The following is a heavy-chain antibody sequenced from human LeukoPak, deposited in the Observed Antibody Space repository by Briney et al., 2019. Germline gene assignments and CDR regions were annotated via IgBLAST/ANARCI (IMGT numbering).Heavy chain of an antibody. V-gene: IGHV4-4*07. CDR3: ARDPTGHGFYFDY. Sequence: SQTLSLTCTVSAGSISSYYWSWVRQPAGKGLEWIGRIYTSGRTEYNPSLKSRVTMSVDTSKSDFSLNLSSVTATDTAVYHCARDPTGHGFYFDYWGQGIQVTVSS. CDR2: IYTSGRT. CDR1: AGSISSYY. D-gene: IGHD3-9*01. J-gene: IGHJ4*02.